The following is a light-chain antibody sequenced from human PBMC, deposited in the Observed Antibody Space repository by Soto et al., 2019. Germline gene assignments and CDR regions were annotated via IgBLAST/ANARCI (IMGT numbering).Light chain of an antibody. CDR2: AAS. Sequence: DIQMTQSPFSLSASVGDRVTITCQASQVITNYLNWYSQKPGKAPKLLISAASNSETGVPSRFSGSGSGTHFSLTISSLQPEDIATYYCQQYHNLPLTFGGGTKVEIK. J-gene: IGKJ4*01. CDR3: QQYHNLPLT. V-gene: IGKV1-33*01. CDR1: QVITNY.